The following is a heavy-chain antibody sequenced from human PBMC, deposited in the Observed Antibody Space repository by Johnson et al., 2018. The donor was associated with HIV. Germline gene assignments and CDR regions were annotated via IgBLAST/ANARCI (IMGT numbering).Heavy chain of an antibody. Sequence: QMLLVESGGGVVQPGGSLRLSCAASGFTFSSYGMHWVRQAPGKGLEWVAFIHYDGSNKYYADSVKGRFTISRDNSKNTLYLQMNSLRADDTAIYYCALTESRVWEWVFRAFDIWGQGTMVTVSS. V-gene: IGHV3-30*02. CDR1: GFTFSSYG. CDR2: IHYDGSNK. J-gene: IGHJ3*02. D-gene: IGHD3-3*01. CDR3: ALTESRVWEWVFRAFDI.